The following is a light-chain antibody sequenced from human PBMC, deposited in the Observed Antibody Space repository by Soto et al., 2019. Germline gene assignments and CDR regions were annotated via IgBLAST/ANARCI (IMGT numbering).Light chain of an antibody. V-gene: IGLV2-14*01. CDR1: SSDVGGYNY. Sequence: QSALTQPASVSGSPGQSITISCTGTSSDVGGYNYASWYQQHPGKAPKLIIYEVSNRPSEISTRFSGSKSGNTASLTISGLQAEDEADYYCSSYTSGSTYVFGTGTKVTVL. J-gene: IGLJ1*01. CDR2: EVS. CDR3: SSYTSGSTYV.